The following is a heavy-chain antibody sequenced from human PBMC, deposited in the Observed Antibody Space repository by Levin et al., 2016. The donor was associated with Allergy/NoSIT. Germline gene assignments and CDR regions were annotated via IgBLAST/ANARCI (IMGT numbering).Heavy chain of an antibody. CDR1: GYSITSGYF. D-gene: IGHD2-21*01. Sequence: SETLSLTCAVSGYSITSGYFWGWIRQPPGKGLEFIGSIDHGGSTSYNPSLKSRVTISVDTSENQFSLKLYSVTAADTAVYYCARDSGWGDCDYWGQGTLVTVSS. CDR3: ARDSGWGDCDY. J-gene: IGHJ4*02. CDR2: IDHGGST. V-gene: IGHV4-38-2*02.